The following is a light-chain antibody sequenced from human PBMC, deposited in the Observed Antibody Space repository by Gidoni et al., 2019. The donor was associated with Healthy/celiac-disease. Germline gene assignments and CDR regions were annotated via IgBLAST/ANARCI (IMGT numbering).Light chain of an antibody. J-gene: IGKJ4*01. V-gene: IGKV4-1*01. CDR2: WAS. CDR3: QQYYSTPPLT. CDR1: QSVLYSSNNKNY. Sequence: DIVMTQSPDSLAVSLGERATINCKPSQSVLYSSNNKNYLAWYQQKPGQPPKLLFYWASTRESGVPDRFSGSGSGTDFTLTISSLQAEDVAVYYCQQYYSTPPLTFGGGTKVEIK.